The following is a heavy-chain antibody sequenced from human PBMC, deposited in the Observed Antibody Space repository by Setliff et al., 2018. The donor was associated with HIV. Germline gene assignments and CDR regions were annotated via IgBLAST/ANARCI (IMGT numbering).Heavy chain of an antibody. CDR1: GFTFSTYV. CDR2: IQSGGIT. J-gene: IGHJ3*01. D-gene: IGHD3-22*01. CDR3: AKLDYYDFSGSWARKAAIDF. Sequence: GGSLRLSCAASGFTFSTYVLSWVRQAPGKGLEWVSLIQSGGITYYADSVKGRFTISRDNSNNTLSLQMSSLRAEDTAQYYCAKLDYYDFSGSWARKAAIDFWGQGTMVTVSS. V-gene: IGHV3-23*01.